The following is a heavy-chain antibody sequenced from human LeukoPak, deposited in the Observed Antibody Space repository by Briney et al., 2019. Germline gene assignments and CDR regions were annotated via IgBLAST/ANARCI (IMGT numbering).Heavy chain of an antibody. J-gene: IGHJ4*02. CDR1: GGSISNYY. Sequence: SETLSLTCTVSGGSISNYYWTWIRQPPGKGLEWIGFISYSGTTNYNPSLKSRVTMSVDTSNNQFSLKLSSVTAADTAVYYCARGDFWSGYYDYWGQGTLVTVSS. D-gene: IGHD3-3*01. V-gene: IGHV4-59*12. CDR3: ARGDFWSGYYDY. CDR2: ISYSGTT.